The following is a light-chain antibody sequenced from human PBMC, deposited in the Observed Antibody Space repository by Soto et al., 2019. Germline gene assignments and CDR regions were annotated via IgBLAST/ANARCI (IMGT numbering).Light chain of an antibody. V-gene: IGLV1-47*01. CDR2: KNN. Sequence: QSVLIQPPSASGTPGQRVTISCSGSSSNIGSNFVYWYQQLPGTAPKLLIFKNNQRPSGVPDRFSASKSGTSASLAISGLRSGDEADYYCATWDDSLNDDVLATGNKVTVL. CDR3: ATWDDSLNDDV. CDR1: SSNIGSNF. J-gene: IGLJ1*01.